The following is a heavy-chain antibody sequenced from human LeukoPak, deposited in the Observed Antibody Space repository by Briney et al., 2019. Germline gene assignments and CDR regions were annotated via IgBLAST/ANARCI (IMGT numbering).Heavy chain of an antibody. Sequence: ASVKVSCKASGYTFTNYAMNWVRQAPGQGLEWMGWINTNTGNPTYAQGFTGRFVFSLDTSVSTAYLQISSLKAEDTAVYYCARARSTWASDAFDIWGQGTTVTVSS. D-gene: IGHD2-2*01. J-gene: IGHJ3*02. CDR2: INTNTGNP. CDR3: ARARSTWASDAFDI. CDR1: GYTFTNYA. V-gene: IGHV7-4-1*02.